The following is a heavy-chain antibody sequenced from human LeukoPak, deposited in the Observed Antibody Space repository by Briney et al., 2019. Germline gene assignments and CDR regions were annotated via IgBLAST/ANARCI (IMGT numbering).Heavy chain of an antibody. CDR1: GYTFTGYY. J-gene: IGHJ5*02. CDR2: INPNSGGT. CDR3: ARDLRGGGRVNWFDP. Sequence: ASVKVSCKASGYTFTGYYMHWVRQAPGQGLEWTGWINPNSGGTNYAQKFQGRVTMTRDTSISTAYMELSRLRSDDTAVYYCARDLRGGGRVNWFDPWGQGTLVTVSS. V-gene: IGHV1-2*02. D-gene: IGHD3-10*01.